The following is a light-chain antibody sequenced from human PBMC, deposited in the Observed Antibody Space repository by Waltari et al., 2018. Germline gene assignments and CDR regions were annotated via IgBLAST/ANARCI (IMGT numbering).Light chain of an antibody. V-gene: IGKV3-20*01. CDR3: QQYDSSSYT. J-gene: IGKJ2*01. CDR2: GAS. CDR1: QSVTNSY. Sequence: EIVLTQSPGTLSLSPGERATLSFRASQSVTNSYLAWYQQKSGQAPRILIYGASNRATGIPDRFSGSGSGTDFTLTISRLEPEDFALYYCQQYDSSSYTFGQGTKLEIK.